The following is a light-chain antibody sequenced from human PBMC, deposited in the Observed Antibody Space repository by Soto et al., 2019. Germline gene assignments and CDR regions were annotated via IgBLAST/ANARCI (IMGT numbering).Light chain of an antibody. CDR3: LQDYNYAWT. V-gene: IGKV1-6*01. CDR2: SAY. J-gene: IGKJ1*01. CDR1: QDIGNK. Sequence: AIQMTQSPPSLSASVGDRVIITCRASQDIGNKLGWFQQKPGKAPELLIYSAYKLQSGVPSRFSGSGSGTDFTLTISSLQPEDFATYYCLQDYNYAWTFGQGTKV.